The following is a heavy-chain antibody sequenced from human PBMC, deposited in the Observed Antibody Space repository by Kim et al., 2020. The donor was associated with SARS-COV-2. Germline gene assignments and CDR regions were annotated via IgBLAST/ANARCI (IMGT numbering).Heavy chain of an antibody. D-gene: IGHD3-3*01. CDR2: IYYSGST. CDR1: GGSVSSGSYY. V-gene: IGHV4-61*01. Sequence: SETLSLTCTVSGGSVSSGSYYWSWIRQPPGKGLEWIGYIYYSGSTNYNPTLKSRVTISVDTSKHQFSLKLSSVTAADTDVYYCARVRAYVHITLFGAGGGHCVDYWGQGTLVTVSS. CDR3: ARVRAYVHITLFGAGGGHCVDY. J-gene: IGHJ4*02.